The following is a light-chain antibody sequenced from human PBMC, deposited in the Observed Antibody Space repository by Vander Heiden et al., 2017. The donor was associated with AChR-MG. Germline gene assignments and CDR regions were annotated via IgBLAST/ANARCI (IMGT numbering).Light chain of an antibody. Sequence: EIVLTQSPGTLYSSPGERATLSCRASQTLASNYLAWYQQKPGQTPRLLIYGASNRADGIPDRFSGSASGTDFTLTISGLEPEDFAVYYCQQDGSSHLFGGGTKVQVK. J-gene: IGKJ4*01. CDR1: QTLASNY. CDR2: GAS. V-gene: IGKV3-20*01. CDR3: QQDGSSHL.